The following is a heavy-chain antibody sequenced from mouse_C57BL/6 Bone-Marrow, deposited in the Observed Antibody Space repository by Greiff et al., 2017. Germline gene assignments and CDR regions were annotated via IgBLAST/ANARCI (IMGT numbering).Heavy chain of an antibody. CDR1: GFTFSSYA. CDR2: ISDGGSYT. D-gene: IGHD2-12*01. V-gene: IGHV5-4*03. Sequence: EVMLVESGGGLVKPGGSLKLSCAASGFTFSSYAMSWVRQTPEKRLEWVATISDGGSYTYYTDNVKGRFTISRDNAKNNLYLQMSHLKSEDTAMYYCARAHSSWFAYWGQGTLVTVSA. CDR3: ARAHSSWFAY. J-gene: IGHJ3*01.